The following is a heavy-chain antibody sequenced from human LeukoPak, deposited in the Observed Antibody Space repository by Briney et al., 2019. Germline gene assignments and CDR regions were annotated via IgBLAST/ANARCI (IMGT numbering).Heavy chain of an antibody. CDR1: GFTFSSYA. Sequence: GGSLRLSCAASGFTFSSYAMHWVRQAPGKGLEWVAIISYDGSNKYYADSVKGRFTISRDNSKNTLYLQMNSLRAEDTAVYYCAGVKRGFTAMVTGAFDYWGQGTLVTVSS. J-gene: IGHJ4*02. V-gene: IGHV3-30-3*01. D-gene: IGHD5-18*01. CDR3: AGVKRGFTAMVTGAFDY. CDR2: ISYDGSNK.